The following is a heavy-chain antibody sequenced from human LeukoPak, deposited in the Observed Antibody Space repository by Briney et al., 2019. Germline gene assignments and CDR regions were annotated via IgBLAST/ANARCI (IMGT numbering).Heavy chain of an antibody. Sequence: GGSLRLSCAASGFTFSNAWMSWVRQAPGKGVEWVGRIKSKTDGGTTDYAAPVKGRFTISRDDSKNTLYLQMNSLKTEDTAVYYCTTDREWELLFDYWGQGTLVTVSS. V-gene: IGHV3-15*01. CDR3: TTDREWELLFDY. D-gene: IGHD1-26*01. CDR2: IKSKTDGGTT. J-gene: IGHJ4*02. CDR1: GFTFSNAW.